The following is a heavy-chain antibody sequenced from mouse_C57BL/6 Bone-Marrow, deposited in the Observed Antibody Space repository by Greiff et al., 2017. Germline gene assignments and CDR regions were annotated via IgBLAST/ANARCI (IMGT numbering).Heavy chain of an antibody. D-gene: IGHD1-1*01. Sequence: QVQLQQPGAELVKPGASVKMSCKASGYTFTSYWLTWVKQRPGQGLAWIGDIYPGSGSTNYNEQFKSKATLTVDTSSSTAYMQLSSLTSEDSAVYYCALYGSSYDCDVWGTGTTVTVSS. CDR1: GYTFTSYW. J-gene: IGHJ1*03. CDR3: ALYGSSYDCDV. CDR2: IYPGSGST. V-gene: IGHV1-55*01.